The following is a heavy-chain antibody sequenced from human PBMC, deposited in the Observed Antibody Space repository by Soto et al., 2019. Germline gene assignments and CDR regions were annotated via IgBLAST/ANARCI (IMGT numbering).Heavy chain of an antibody. J-gene: IGHJ4*02. V-gene: IGHV1-18*04. Sequence: GASVKVSCKASGYTFTSYGISWVRQAPGQGLEWMGWISAYNGNTNYAQKLQGRVTMTTDTSTSTAYMELRSLRSDDTAVYYCARDPLPHTAMPKRGWEDWGQGTLVTVSS. D-gene: IGHD5-18*01. CDR2: ISAYNGNT. CDR3: ARDPLPHTAMPKRGWED. CDR1: GYTFTSYG.